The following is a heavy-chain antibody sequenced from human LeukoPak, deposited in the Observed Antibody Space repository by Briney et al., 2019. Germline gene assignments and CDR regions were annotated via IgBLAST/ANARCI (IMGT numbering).Heavy chain of an antibody. Sequence: ASVKVSFKASGYTFTGYYMHWVRQAPGQGLEWMGRINRNSGGTNYAQKFQGRVIMTRDTSISTAYMELSRLRSDDTDVYYCAREIVVAPLVWFDPWGQGTLVTVSS. CDR1: GYTFTGYY. CDR3: AREIVVAPLVWFDP. D-gene: IGHD3-22*01. V-gene: IGHV1-2*05. J-gene: IGHJ5*02. CDR2: INRNSGGT.